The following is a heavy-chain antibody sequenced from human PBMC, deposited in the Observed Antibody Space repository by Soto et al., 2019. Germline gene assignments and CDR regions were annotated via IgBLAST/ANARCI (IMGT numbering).Heavy chain of an antibody. V-gene: IGHV3-23*01. D-gene: IGHD2-2*01. J-gene: IGHJ4*02. CDR1: GCTFASCA. CDR2: ISGGRLVT. Sequence: EVPLLESGGGLVQPGGSLRLSCATSGCTFASCALGWVRQGPKKGLEWVSTISGGRLVTKYAACVKGRFTISRDNSKDTLYLPKNSLSADDTSIYYGAKAPFDIGAVPHPSDYLGQGTLVTVSS. CDR3: AKAPFDIGAVPHPSDY.